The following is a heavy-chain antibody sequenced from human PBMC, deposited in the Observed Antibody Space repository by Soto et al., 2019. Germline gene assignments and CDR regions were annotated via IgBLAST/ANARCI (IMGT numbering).Heavy chain of an antibody. CDR1: GGSFSGYY. J-gene: IGHJ6*02. Sequence: PSETLSLTCAVYGGSFSGYYWSWIRQPPGKGLEWIGEINHSGSTNYNPSLKSRVTISVDTSKNQFSLKLSSVTAADTAVYYCATYSSSWYYYYGMDVWGQGTTVT. CDR3: ATYSSSWYYYYGMDV. CDR2: INHSGST. D-gene: IGHD6-13*01. V-gene: IGHV4-34*01.